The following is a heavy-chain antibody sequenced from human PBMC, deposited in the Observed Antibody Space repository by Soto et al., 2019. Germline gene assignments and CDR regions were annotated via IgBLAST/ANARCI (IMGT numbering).Heavy chain of an antibody. J-gene: IGHJ3*01. CDR3: APRLAGGRYWNACTFYV. Sequence: QITLKESGPPRVKPTQPLALTCTISGFSLSTSGVGVPWIRQSPGKAPEWLALIYWDDDKRYSPFLKTRLTITKDTSNRQLVLIIISMDPVDTATDYGAPRLAGGRYWNACTFYVWGQGTVVTLSS. CDR2: IYWDDDK. V-gene: IGHV2-5*02. D-gene: IGHD1-1*01. CDR1: GFSLSTSGVG.